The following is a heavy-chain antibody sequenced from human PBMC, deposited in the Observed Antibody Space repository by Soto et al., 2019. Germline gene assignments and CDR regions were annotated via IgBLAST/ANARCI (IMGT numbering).Heavy chain of an antibody. CDR3: ARGVFGELLDPSYGMDV. CDR2: IYHSGST. CDR1: GGSISSSNW. V-gene: IGHV4-4*02. Sequence: QVQLQESGPGLVKPSGTLSLTCAVSGGSISSSNWWSWVRQPPGKGLEWIGEIYHSGSTNYNPSLKSRVTISVDKSRDQCSLKLGSVTAADTAVYYCARGVFGELLDPSYGMDVWGQGTTVTVSS. D-gene: IGHD3-10*02. J-gene: IGHJ6*02.